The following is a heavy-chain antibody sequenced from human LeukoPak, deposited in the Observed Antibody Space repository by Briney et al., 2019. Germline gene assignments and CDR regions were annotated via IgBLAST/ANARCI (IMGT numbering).Heavy chain of an antibody. D-gene: IGHD6-13*01. CDR3: AREVRSRRVSWFDP. V-gene: IGHV3-74*01. CDR1: GFTFSSYA. J-gene: IGHJ5*02. CDR2: INSDGSST. Sequence: GGSLRLSCAASGFTFSSYAMSWVRQAPGKGLVWVSRINSDGSSTSYADSVKGRFTISRDNAKNTLYLQMNSLRAEDTAVYYCAREVRSRRVSWFDPWGQGTLVTVSS.